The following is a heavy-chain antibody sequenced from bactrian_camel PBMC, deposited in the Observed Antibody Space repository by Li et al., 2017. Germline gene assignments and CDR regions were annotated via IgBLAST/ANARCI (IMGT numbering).Heavy chain of an antibody. Sequence: VQLVESGGGSVQAGGSLRLSCSTSGYTQSSYCMGWFRQPTGKEREGVATLYLSGGKTVYADRNRGRFTISQNNAKNELYLQMDNLEPEVTATYFCAAGIRTYYTWETTYCPLTPIDWDDWGQETQVTVS. CDR2: LYLSGGKT. CDR3: AAGIRTYYTWETTYCPLTPIDWDD. D-gene: IGHD7*01. CDR1: GYTQSSYC. V-gene: IGHV3S59*01. J-gene: IGHJ4*01.